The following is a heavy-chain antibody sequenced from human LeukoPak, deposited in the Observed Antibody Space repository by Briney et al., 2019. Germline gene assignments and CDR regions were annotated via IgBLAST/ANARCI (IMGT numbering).Heavy chain of an antibody. J-gene: IGHJ4*02. Sequence: GGSLRLSCAASGFTFSSYAMSWVRQAPGKGLEWVSAISGSGSSTYYADSVKGRFTISRDNSKNTLYLQMNSLRAEDTAVYYCAKAYPPSGVAGTIFDYWGQGTLVTVSS. CDR2: ISGSGSST. V-gene: IGHV3-23*01. D-gene: IGHD6-19*01. CDR3: AKAYPPSGVAGTIFDY. CDR1: GFTFSSYA.